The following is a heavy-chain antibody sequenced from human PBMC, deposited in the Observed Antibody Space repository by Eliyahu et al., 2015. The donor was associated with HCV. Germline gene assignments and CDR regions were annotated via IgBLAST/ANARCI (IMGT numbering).Heavy chain of an antibody. Sequence: QVQLQESGPGLVKPSETLSLTCTVXGGXIXTYYWSXIRQPPGKGLXWIGYXHYSGSTNHNPPLKSRVSISVDTSKNQFSLNLTSVTAADTAVYYCASGGGGIAVAGTGGWFDPWGQGTLVTVSS. J-gene: IGHJ5*02. V-gene: IGHV4-59*01. CDR2: XHYSGST. CDR3: ASGGGGIAVAGTGGWFDP. D-gene: IGHD6-19*01. CDR1: GGXIXTYY.